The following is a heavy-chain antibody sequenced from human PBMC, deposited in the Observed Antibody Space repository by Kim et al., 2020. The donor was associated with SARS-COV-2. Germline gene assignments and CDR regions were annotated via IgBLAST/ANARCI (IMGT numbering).Heavy chain of an antibody. V-gene: IGHV4-31*03. CDR3: ARESSTSRITIFGVVIDAFDI. J-gene: IGHJ3*02. CDR2: IYYSGST. CDR1: GGSISSGGYY. Sequence: SETLSLTCTVSGGSISSGGYYWSWIRPHPGKGLEWIVYIYYSGSTYYNPSLKSRVTISVDTSKNQFSLKLSSVTAADTAVYYCARESSTSRITIFGVVIDAFDIWGQGTMVTVSS. D-gene: IGHD3-3*01.